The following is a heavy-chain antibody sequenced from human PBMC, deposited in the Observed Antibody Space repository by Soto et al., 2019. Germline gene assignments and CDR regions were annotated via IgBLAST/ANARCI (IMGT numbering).Heavy chain of an antibody. CDR2: IFPSDSDT. Sequence: GESLKISCQGSGYTFPDYWIAWVRQMPGKGLEEMGVIFPSDSDTRYSPSFQGQVIISVDTSINTAYLQFTSLRASDSAIYYCARREGDFSKLDHWGHGTLVTVSS. V-gene: IGHV5-51*01. D-gene: IGHD4-4*01. J-gene: IGHJ5*02. CDR1: GYTFPDYW. CDR3: ARREGDFSKLDH.